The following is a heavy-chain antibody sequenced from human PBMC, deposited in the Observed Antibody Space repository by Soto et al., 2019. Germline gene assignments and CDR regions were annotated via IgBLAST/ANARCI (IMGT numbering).Heavy chain of an antibody. CDR2: ISGSGGST. V-gene: IGHV3-23*01. J-gene: IGHJ3*02. D-gene: IGHD3-22*01. Sequence: LRLSCAASGFTFSSYAMSWVRQAPGKGLEWVSAISGSGGSTYYADSVKGRLTISRDNSKNTLYLQMNSLRAEDTAVYYCAKDRQYYYDSSGRGKNAFDIWGQGTMVTVSS. CDR3: AKDRQYYYDSSGRGKNAFDI. CDR1: GFTFSSYA.